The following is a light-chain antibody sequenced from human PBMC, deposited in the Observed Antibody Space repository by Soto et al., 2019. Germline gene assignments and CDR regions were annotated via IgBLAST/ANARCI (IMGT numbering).Light chain of an antibody. J-gene: IGLJ2*01. CDR2: EVS. Sequence: QSALTQPASVSGSPGQSITISCTGTSSDVGGYNYVSWYQQHPGKAPKLMMYEVSNRPSGVSNRFSGSKSGNTASLTISGLQAEDEADYYCSSYTSISTVFGGGTKVTVL. CDR1: SSDVGGYNY. V-gene: IGLV2-14*01. CDR3: SSYTSISTV.